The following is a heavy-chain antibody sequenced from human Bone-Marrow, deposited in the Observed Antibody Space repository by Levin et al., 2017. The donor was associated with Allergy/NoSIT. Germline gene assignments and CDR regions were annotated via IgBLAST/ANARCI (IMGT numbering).Heavy chain of an antibody. CDR1: GFIFSDHS. V-gene: IGHV3-21*01. CDR3: ARMGASRSSSGYYFDF. D-gene: IGHD4/OR15-4a*01. CDR2: ISGDSRYI. Sequence: AGGSLRLSCSASGFIFSDHSINWVRQAPGKGLEWVSSISGDSRYIHYADSVKGRVTISRDNAKNTLYLQLDRLRAEDTAMYYCARMGASRSSSGYYFDFWGQGTLVTVSS. J-gene: IGHJ4*02.